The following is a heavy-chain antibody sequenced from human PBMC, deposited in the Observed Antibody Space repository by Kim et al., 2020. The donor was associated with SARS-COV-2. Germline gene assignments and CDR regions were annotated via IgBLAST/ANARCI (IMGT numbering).Heavy chain of an antibody. Sequence: GGSLRLSCAASGFTFSSYSMNWVRQAPGKGLEWVSSISSSSSYIYYADSLKGRFTISRDNAKNSLYLQMNSLRAEDTAVYYCAREWYSSLFDYWGQGTLVTDSS. CDR3: AREWYSSLFDY. CDR2: ISSSSSYI. J-gene: IGHJ4*02. D-gene: IGHD6-13*01. V-gene: IGHV3-21*01. CDR1: GFTFSSYS.